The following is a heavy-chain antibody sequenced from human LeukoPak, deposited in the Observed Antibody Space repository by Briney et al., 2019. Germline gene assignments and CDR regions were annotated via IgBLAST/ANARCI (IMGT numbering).Heavy chain of an antibody. D-gene: IGHD7-27*01. J-gene: IGHJ6*03. CDR2: IYYSGST. CDR3: ARDNWDSGRYYYMDV. Sequence: PSETLSLTCTVSGGSISSYYWRWIRQPPGKGLEWIGYIYYSGSTNYNPSLKSRVTISVDTSKNQFSLKLSSVTAADTAVYYCARDNWDSGRYYYMDVWGKGTTVTVSS. V-gene: IGHV4-59*01. CDR1: GGSISSYY.